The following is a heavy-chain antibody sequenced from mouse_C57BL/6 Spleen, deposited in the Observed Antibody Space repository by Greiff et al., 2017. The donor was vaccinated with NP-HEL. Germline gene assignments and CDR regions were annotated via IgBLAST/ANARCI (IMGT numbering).Heavy chain of an antibody. CDR2: IYPGNSDT. D-gene: IGHD2-5*01. CDR1: GYTFTSYW. Sequence: EVQLQQSGAVLVRPGASVKMSCKTSGYTFTSYWMHWVKQRPGQGLEWIGAIYPGNSDTSYNQKFKGKAKLTAVTSASTAYLELSSLTYEDSAVYYCTRSGSNYVTWFACWGQGTLVTVSA. CDR3: TRSGSNYVTWFAC. V-gene: IGHV1-5*01. J-gene: IGHJ3*01.